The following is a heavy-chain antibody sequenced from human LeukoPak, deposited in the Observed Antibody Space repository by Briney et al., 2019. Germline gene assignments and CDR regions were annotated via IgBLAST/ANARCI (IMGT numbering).Heavy chain of an antibody. CDR1: GYTFTSYG. Sequence: GASVKVSCKASGYTFTSYGISWVRQAPGQGLEWMGWISAYNGNTNYAQKLQGRVTMTTDTSTSTAYMELRSLRSDDTAVYYCARVWGDNWNYFHSAQKGFDPWGQGTLVTVSS. CDR2: ISAYNGNT. V-gene: IGHV1-18*01. J-gene: IGHJ5*02. D-gene: IGHD1-7*01. CDR3: ARVWGDNWNYFHSAQKGFDP.